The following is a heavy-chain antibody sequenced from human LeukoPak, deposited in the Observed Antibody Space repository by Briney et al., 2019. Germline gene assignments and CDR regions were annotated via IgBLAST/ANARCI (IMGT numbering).Heavy chain of an antibody. CDR3: TRDWRNMAFDI. D-gene: IGHD1-14*01. J-gene: IGHJ3*02. V-gene: IGHV3-23*01. Sequence: GGSLTLSCAASAYTFSSYAMSWVRQAPGKGLEWVAGISGSGRTTYYADSVKGRFTISRDNAKNTLYLQMNSLRAEDTAVYYCTRDWRNMAFDIWGQGTMVTVSS. CDR1: AYTFSSYA. CDR2: ISGSGRTT.